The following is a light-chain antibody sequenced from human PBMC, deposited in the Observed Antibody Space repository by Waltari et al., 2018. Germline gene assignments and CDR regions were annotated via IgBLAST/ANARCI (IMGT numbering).Light chain of an antibody. CDR3: QQYYGTPYT. V-gene: IGKV4-1*01. CDR1: QSVLYSSNNKNH. J-gene: IGKJ2*01. CDR2: WAS. Sequence: DIVMTQSPDSLAVSLGERATINCKSSQSVLYSSNNKNHLAWYQQKPGPPPKLLIYWASTRESGVPDRFSGSGSGTDFTLTISSVQAEDVAVYYCQQYYGTPYTFGQGTKLEIK.